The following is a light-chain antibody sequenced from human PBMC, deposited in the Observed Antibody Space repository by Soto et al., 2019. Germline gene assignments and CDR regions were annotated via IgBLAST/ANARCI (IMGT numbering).Light chain of an antibody. CDR3: SSYAGSNIFV. V-gene: IGLV2-8*01. J-gene: IGLJ1*01. CDR2: EVC. Sequence: QSVLAQPPSASGAPGQSVTISCTGTSSEVGGYNFVAWYQQHPGKAPKLMISEVCKRPSGVPDRFSGSKSGNTASLTVFGLQAEDEADYYCSSYAGSNIFVFGTGTKVTVL. CDR1: SSEVGGYNF.